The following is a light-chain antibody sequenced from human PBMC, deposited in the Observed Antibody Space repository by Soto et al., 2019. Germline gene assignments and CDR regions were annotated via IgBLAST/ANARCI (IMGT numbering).Light chain of an antibody. Sequence: EIVMTQSPATLSVSPGERATLSCRASQSVGSNLAWYHQKPGQAPRLLIYGASTRATGIPARFSGSGPGTEFTLTISSLQSEDFGVYYCQQYNNWPPLTFGGGTKVEIK. CDR3: QQYNNWPPLT. J-gene: IGKJ4*01. CDR2: GAS. V-gene: IGKV3D-15*01. CDR1: QSVGSN.